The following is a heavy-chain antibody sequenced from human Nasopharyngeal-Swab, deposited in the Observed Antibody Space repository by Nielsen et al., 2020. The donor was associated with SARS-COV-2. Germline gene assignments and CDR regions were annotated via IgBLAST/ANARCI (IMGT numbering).Heavy chain of an antibody. CDR1: GFTFSSYA. CDR2: ISYDGSNK. V-gene: IGHV3-30-3*01. J-gene: IGHJ6*02. Sequence: GESLKISCAASGFTFSSYAMHWVRQAPGKGLEWVAVISYDGSNKYYADSVKGRFTISRDNSKNTLYLQMNSLRAEDTAVYYCARDRGIAVAGSYYYYGMDVWGQGTTVTVSS. CDR3: ARDRGIAVAGSYYYYGMDV. D-gene: IGHD6-19*01.